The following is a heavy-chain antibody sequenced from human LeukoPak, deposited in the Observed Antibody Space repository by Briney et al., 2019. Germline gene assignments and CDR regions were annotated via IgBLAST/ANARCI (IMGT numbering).Heavy chain of an antibody. CDR1: GIPLRSYL. Sequence: GALRLSCGASGIPLRSYLMALVRQAPGEGLEWVANIKQEGSERSYVDSVKGRFTISRDDAKNSLYLQMNSLRVEDTAVYFCARDFQNIATDYWGRGTPVTVSS. V-gene: IGHV3-7*01. D-gene: IGHD2/OR15-2a*01. CDR2: IKQEGSER. CDR3: ARDFQNIATDY. J-gene: IGHJ4*02.